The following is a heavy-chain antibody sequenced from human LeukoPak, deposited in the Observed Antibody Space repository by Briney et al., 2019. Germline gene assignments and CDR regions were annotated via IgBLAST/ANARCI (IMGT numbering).Heavy chain of an antibody. D-gene: IGHD4-11*01. CDR3: ARGEGPYSSYGY. Sequence: PSETLSLTCAVYGGSFSGYYWSWIRQPPGKGLEWIGEINHSGSTNYNPSLKSRVTISVDTSKNQFSLKLSSVTAADTAVYYCARGEGPYSSYGYWGQGTLVTVSS. CDR1: GGSFSGYY. V-gene: IGHV4-34*01. CDR2: INHSGST. J-gene: IGHJ4*02.